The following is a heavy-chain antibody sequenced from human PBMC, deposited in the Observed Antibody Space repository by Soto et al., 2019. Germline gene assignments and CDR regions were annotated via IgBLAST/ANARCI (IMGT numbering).Heavy chain of an antibody. V-gene: IGHV1-18*01. CDR3: ARVGDYGDYGGWFDP. D-gene: IGHD4-17*01. CDR1: GYTFTSYG. Sequence: ASVKVSCKASGYTFTSYGISWVRQAPGQGLEWMEWISAYNGNTNYAQKLQGRVTMTTDTSTSTAYMELRSLRSDDTAVYYCARVGDYGDYGGWFDPWGQGTLVTVSS. CDR2: ISAYNGNT. J-gene: IGHJ5*02.